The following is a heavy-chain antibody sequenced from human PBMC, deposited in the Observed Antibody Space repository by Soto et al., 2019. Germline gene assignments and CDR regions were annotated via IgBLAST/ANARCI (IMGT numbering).Heavy chain of an antibody. Sequence: SETLSLTCAVSGRSISSGAYSWGWIRQPPGKGLEWIGYIYHGGSTYYNPSLKSRVTISVDRSKNQFSLKLSSVTAADTAVYYCARVPDDWGQGTLVTVAS. V-gene: IGHV4-30-2*01. CDR1: GRSISSGAYS. CDR2: IYHGGST. CDR3: ARVPDD. J-gene: IGHJ4*02.